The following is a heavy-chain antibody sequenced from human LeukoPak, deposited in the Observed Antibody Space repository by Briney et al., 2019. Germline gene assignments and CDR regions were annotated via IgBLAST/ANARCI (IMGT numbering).Heavy chain of an antibody. CDR1: GFTLRTYA. CDR3: TTVGYDY. V-gene: IGHV3-15*01. J-gene: IGHJ4*02. CDR2: IKSKTDGGTT. Sequence: RGSLRLSCAASGFTLRTYAMSGVRQAPGKGLDWVGRIKSKTDGGTTDYAAPVKGRFTISRDDSKNTLYLQMNSLKTEDTAVYYCTTVGYDYWGQGTLVTVSS. D-gene: IGHD6-13*01.